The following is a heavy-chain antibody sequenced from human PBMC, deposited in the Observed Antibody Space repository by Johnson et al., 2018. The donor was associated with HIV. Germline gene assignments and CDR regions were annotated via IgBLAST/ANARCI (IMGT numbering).Heavy chain of an antibody. V-gene: IGHV3-23*04. CDR3: AKEAGIAVAEDAFDM. D-gene: IGHD6-19*01. CDR1: GFTFDDYG. J-gene: IGHJ3*02. Sequence: VQLVESGGGVVRPGGSLRLSCAASGFTFDDYGMNWVRQAPGKGLEWVSAIGTAGDTYYPGSVKGRFTISRDNSKSTLYLQMNSLRAEDTAVYYCAKEAGIAVAEDAFDMWGQGTMVTVSS. CDR2: IGTAGDT.